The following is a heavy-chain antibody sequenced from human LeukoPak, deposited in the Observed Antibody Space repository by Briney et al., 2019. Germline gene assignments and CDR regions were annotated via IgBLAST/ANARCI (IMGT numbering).Heavy chain of an antibody. Sequence: ASVKVSCKASGYTFTSYGISWVRQAPGQGLEWMGWICALNGNKNYAQKLQGRVTMTTETSTSTAYMELRSLRSDDTAVYYCARDGRGIAVAQERGDWFDPWGQGTLVTVSS. CDR2: ICALNGNK. D-gene: IGHD6-19*01. V-gene: IGHV1-18*04. CDR1: GYTFTSYG. J-gene: IGHJ5*02. CDR3: ARDGRGIAVAQERGDWFDP.